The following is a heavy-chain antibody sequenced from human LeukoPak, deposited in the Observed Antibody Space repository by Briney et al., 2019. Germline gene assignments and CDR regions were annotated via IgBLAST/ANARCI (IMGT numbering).Heavy chain of an antibody. CDR2: MNPKSGNT. D-gene: IGHD3-22*01. V-gene: IGHV1-8*01. J-gene: IGHJ5*02. Sequence: ASVTVSCKASGYPFSNYDINWVRQAPGQGLEWMGWMNPKSGNTGYGQKFQGRVTMTRVTSITTAYMELRSLRSDDTAVYYCARGLGDYYNRSGYYYGWFDPWGQGTLVTVSS. CDR3: ARGLGDYYNRSGYYYGWFDP. CDR1: GYPFSNYD.